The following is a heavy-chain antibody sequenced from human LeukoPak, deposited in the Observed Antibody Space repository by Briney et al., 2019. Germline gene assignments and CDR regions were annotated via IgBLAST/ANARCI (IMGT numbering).Heavy chain of an antibody. D-gene: IGHD3-10*01. CDR1: GFTFSSYG. V-gene: IGHV3-30*02. CDR3: AKDNRNYYIDY. Sequence: GGSLRLSCAASGFTFSSYGMHWVRQAPGKRLEWVAFIGYDGSKMYYVDSVKGRFTISRDNSENTLYLQMNSLRTEDTALYYCAKDNRNYYIDYWGQGTLVTVSS. CDR2: IGYDGSKM. J-gene: IGHJ4*02.